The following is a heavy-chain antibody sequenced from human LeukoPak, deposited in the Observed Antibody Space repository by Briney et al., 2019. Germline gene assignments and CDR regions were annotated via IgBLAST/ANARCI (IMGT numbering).Heavy chain of an antibody. Sequence: GGSLRLSCTASGFTFSDYYISWVRQAPGKGLEWVSYLSSSSSVIYHADSVKGRFTISGDNAKNSLYLQMNSLRAEDTAVYYCARDGLAAATLHWYFDLWGRGTLVTVSS. CDR3: ARDGLAAATLHWYFDL. J-gene: IGHJ2*01. CDR1: GFTFSDYY. CDR2: LSSSSSVI. V-gene: IGHV3-11*04. D-gene: IGHD2-15*01.